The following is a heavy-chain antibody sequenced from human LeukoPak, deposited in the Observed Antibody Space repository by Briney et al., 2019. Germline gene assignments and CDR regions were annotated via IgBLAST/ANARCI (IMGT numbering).Heavy chain of an antibody. CDR3: ARVSWFPGTSYYFMDV. CDR2: IHYSGTT. Sequence: SETLSLTCTVSGGSISSYYWSWIRQPPGKGLEWIGYIHYSGTTNYNPSLKSRVTISVDTSKNQFSLKLNSVTAADAAVYYCARVSWFPGTSYYFMDVWGKGTTVTVSS. CDR1: GGSISSYY. J-gene: IGHJ6*03. D-gene: IGHD1-1*01. V-gene: IGHV4-59*01.